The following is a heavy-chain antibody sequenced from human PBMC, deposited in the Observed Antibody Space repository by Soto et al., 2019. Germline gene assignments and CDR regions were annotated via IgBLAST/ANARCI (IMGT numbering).Heavy chain of an antibody. V-gene: IGHV3-11*01. CDR2: ITGSGRNT. CDR3: SRVGFPSPFDS. CDR1: GFTFSDSF. Sequence: QVQLVESGGGLVKPGGSLRLSCAASGFTFSDSFMSWIRQAPGKGLEWVSYITGSGRNTYYADSVKGRFTLSRDNAKNSLYLQMNSLRAEDTAVYYCSRVGFPSPFDSWGQGTVVTVS. D-gene: IGHD3-10*01. J-gene: IGHJ5*01.